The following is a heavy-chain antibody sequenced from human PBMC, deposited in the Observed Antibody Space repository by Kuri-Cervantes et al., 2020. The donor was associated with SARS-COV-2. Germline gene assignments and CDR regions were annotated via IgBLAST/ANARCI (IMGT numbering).Heavy chain of an antibody. CDR2: FDPEDGET. CDR3: ASGRIIAARSDLDY. Sequence: ASVKVSCKVSGYTLTELSMHWVRQAPGKGLEWMGGFDPEDGETIYAQKFQGRVTMTEDTSTDTAYMELSSLRSEDTAVYYCASGRIIAARSDLDYWGQGTLVTVSS. V-gene: IGHV1-24*01. J-gene: IGHJ4*02. CDR1: GYTLTELS. D-gene: IGHD6-6*01.